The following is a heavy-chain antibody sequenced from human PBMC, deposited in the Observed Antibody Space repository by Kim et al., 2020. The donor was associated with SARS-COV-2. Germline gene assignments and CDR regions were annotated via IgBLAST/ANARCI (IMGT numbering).Heavy chain of an antibody. Sequence: SETLSLTCTVSGGSISSYYWSWIRQPPGKGLEWIGYIYYSGSTNYNPSLKSRVTISVDTSKNQFSLKLSSVTAADTAVYYCARSPSTVTQLDPWGQGTLVTVSS. V-gene: IGHV4-59*01. CDR2: IYYSGST. J-gene: IGHJ5*02. CDR1: GGSISSYY. CDR3: ARSPSTVTQLDP. D-gene: IGHD4-17*01.